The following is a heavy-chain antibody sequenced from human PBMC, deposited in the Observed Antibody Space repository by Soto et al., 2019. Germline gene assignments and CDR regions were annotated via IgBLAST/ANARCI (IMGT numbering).Heavy chain of an antibody. Sequence: GGSLRLSCAASGFIFSTYATNWVRQAPGKGLEWVSAINANGGTTYYAESVRGRFTISRDNSINTLYLQMSRLRTEDTAVYYCAHPRGYGVFDAVDIWGQGTMVTVSS. CDR1: GFIFSTYA. D-gene: IGHD4-17*01. J-gene: IGHJ3*02. CDR3: AHPRGYGVFDAVDI. V-gene: IGHV3-23*01. CDR2: INANGGTT.